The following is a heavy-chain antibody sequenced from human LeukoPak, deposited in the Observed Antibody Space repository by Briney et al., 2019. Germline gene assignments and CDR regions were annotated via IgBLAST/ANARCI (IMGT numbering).Heavy chain of an antibody. CDR2: IRSKLNSYAY. CDR3: TRTAMVTGFDS. CDR1: GFTFSGSA. Sequence: QTGGSLKLSCAASGFTFSGSAMHWVRQASGKGLEWVGRIRSKLNSYAYAYAASVKCRFTISRHDSKNTAYLQMNSLKTEETAVYYCTRTAMVTGFDSWGQGTLVTVSS. J-gene: IGHJ4*02. D-gene: IGHD5-18*01. V-gene: IGHV3-73*01.